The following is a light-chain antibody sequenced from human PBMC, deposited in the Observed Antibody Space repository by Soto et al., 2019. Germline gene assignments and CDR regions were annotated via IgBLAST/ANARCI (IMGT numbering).Light chain of an antibody. Sequence: AIQLTQSPSSLSASVGDRFTITCRASQDISSSLAWYQQKAGKAPKLLIYGASILQSGVPSGFSGSGFGTDFTLTISSLRAEDFAIYFCQQTKSYQSTFGGGTKVDIK. CDR3: QQTKSYQST. V-gene: IGKV1-13*02. CDR1: QDISSS. CDR2: GAS. J-gene: IGKJ4*01.